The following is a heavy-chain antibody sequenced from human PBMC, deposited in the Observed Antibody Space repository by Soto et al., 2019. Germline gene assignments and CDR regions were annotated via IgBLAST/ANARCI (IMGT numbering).Heavy chain of an antibody. V-gene: IGHV4-31*03. Sequence: QLQLQESGPGLVKPSQTLSLTCNVSGGSISSGTSYWTWIRQHPGEGLEWIGHIYFTGATYSNPSLRSRLTMSVDTSKNQFSLKLTSVTAADTTTYYCASIPRRGYSYGIDYWGQGTPVTVSS. CDR2: IYFTGAT. J-gene: IGHJ4*02. CDR1: GGSISSGTSY. D-gene: IGHD2-21*02. CDR3: ASIPRRGYSYGIDY.